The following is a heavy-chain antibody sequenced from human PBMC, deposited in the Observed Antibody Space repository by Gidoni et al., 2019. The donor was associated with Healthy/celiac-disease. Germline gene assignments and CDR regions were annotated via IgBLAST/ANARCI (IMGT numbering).Heavy chain of an antibody. Sequence: QVQLVQSGAEVKKPGSSVKVSCKASAATFSSYAISWVQQAPGQGLGWMGGIIPSFRTANYAQKFQGRVTINADESTSTAYMELSSLRSEDTAVYYCERGRSASYALDIWGQGTMVTVSS. D-gene: IGHD6-25*01. CDR3: ERGRSASYALDI. CDR1: AATFSSYA. V-gene: IGHV1-69*01. J-gene: IGHJ3*02. CDR2: IIPSFRTA.